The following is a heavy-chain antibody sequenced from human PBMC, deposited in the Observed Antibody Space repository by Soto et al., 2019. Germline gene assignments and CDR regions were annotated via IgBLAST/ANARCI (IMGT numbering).Heavy chain of an antibody. D-gene: IGHD3-3*01. J-gene: IGHJ6*02. Sequence: QVQLVQSGAEVKKPGASVKVSCKASGYTFTSYYMHWVRQAPGQGLEWMGIINPSGGSTSYAQEFQGRVTMTRDTSTSTVYMELSSLRSEDTAVYYCARGGYYDFWSGYYMGYYYYGMDVWGQGTTVTVSS. CDR2: INPSGGST. CDR1: GYTFTSYY. V-gene: IGHV1-46*01. CDR3: ARGGYYDFWSGYYMGYYYYGMDV.